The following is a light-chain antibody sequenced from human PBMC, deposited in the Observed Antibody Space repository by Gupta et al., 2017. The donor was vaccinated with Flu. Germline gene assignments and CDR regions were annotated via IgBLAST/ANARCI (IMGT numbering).Light chain of an antibody. J-gene: IGKJ1*01. CDR3: QQYFTSPWT. V-gene: IGKV4-1*01. Sequence: DIVMTQSPDSLAVSLGERATINCKSSRSVLYTSNTKNYLAWLQQKPGQPPKVVIYWASTRESGVPDRFSGSGSGTDFTLTISGLQAEDVAVYYCQQYFTSPWTFGQGTKVEIK. CDR2: WAS. CDR1: RSVLYTSNTKNY.